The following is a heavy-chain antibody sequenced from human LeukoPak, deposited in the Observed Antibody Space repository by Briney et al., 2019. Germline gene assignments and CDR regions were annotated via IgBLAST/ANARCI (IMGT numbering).Heavy chain of an antibody. J-gene: IGHJ4*02. CDR1: GYTFTSYG. CDR2: ISANNDNT. Sequence: ASAKVSCKASGYTFTSYGISCVLQAPGQGLEWMGWISANNDNTNSAQKPQGRVTMTTDTTPSTAYMEKRSLRSHDTAVYYCGRSKRYSGYDSRGDLDYWGQGTRVSVS. D-gene: IGHD5-12*01. V-gene: IGHV1-18*04. CDR3: GRSKRYSGYDSRGDLDY.